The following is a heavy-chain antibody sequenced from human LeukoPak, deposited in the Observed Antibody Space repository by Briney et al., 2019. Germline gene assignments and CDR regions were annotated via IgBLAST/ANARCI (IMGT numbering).Heavy chain of an antibody. Sequence: HPGRSLRLSCAASGFTFSSYGMHWVRQAPGKGLEWVAVISYDGSNKYYADSVKGRFTISRDNSKNTLYLQMNSLRAEDTAVYYCAKPPTGGAVAEGHYWGQGTLVTGSS. CDR2: ISYDGSNK. J-gene: IGHJ4*02. CDR1: GFTFSSYG. V-gene: IGHV3-30*18. CDR3: AKPPTGGAVAEGHY. D-gene: IGHD6-19*01.